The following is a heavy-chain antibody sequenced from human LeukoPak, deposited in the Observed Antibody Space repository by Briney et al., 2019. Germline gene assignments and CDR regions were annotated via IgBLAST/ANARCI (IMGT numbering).Heavy chain of an antibody. Sequence: GGSLRLSCTASGFTLRNYWMTWVRQAPGKGLEWVSAISNNGGYTYYADSVQGRFTISRDNSKSTLCLQMNSLRAEDTAVYYCAKQLGYCSDGSCYFPYWGQGTLVTVSS. D-gene: IGHD2-15*01. J-gene: IGHJ4*02. CDR1: GFTLRNYW. V-gene: IGHV3-23*01. CDR2: ISNNGGYT. CDR3: AKQLGYCSDGSCYFPY.